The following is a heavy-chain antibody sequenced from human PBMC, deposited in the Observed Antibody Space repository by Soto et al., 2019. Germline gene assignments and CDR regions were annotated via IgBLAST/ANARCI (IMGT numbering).Heavy chain of an antibody. CDR1: GYTFTGYY. J-gene: IGHJ3*02. V-gene: IGHV1-2*04. Sequence: ASVKVSCKASGYTFTGYYMHWVRQAPGQGLEWMGWINPNSGGTNYAQKFQGWVTMTRDTSISTAYMELSRLRSDDTAVYYCATGYCSGGSCYSGNNAFDIWDKGTMVTVSS. CDR3: ATGYCSGGSCYSGNNAFDI. D-gene: IGHD2-15*01. CDR2: INPNSGGT.